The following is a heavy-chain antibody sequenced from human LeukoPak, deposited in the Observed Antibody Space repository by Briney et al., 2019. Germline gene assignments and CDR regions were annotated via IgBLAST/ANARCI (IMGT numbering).Heavy chain of an antibody. J-gene: IGHJ5*02. CDR3: AKEDSEGGPNWCDP. CDR2: VSGGGSTT. V-gene: IGHV3-23*01. CDR1: GLTFSTYG. D-gene: IGHD1-14*01. Sequence: GGSLRLSCAASGLTFSTYGMSWVRQAPGKGLEWVSAVSGGGSTTTYADSVRGRFTISRDNSKNTLFLQMNSLRAEDTAVYYCAKEDSEGGPNWCDPWGQGALVTVSS.